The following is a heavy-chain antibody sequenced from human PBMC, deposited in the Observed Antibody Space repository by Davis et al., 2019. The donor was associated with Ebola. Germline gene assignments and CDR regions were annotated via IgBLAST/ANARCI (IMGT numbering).Heavy chain of an antibody. J-gene: IGHJ6*04. V-gene: IGHV4-30-4*01. Sequence: MPSETLSLTCTVSGGSISSGDYYWSWIRQPPGKGLEWIGYIYYSGSTYYNPSLKSRVTISVDTSKNQFSLKLSSVTAADTAVYYCARVGVVVAATLLYYYYGMDVWGKGTTVTVSS. D-gene: IGHD2-15*01. CDR1: GGSISSGDYY. CDR3: ARVGVVVAATLLYYYYGMDV. CDR2: IYYSGST.